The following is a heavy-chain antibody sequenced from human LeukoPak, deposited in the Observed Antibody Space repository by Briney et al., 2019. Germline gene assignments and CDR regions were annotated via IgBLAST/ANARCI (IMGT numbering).Heavy chain of an antibody. CDR3: ASTDDYNVY. V-gene: IGHV3-48*04. CDR2: ISSSSSAI. Sequence: GGSLRLSCAASGFTFSSYSMNWVRKAPGKGPEWVSYISSSSSAIYYADSVKGRFTISRDNAKNSLDLQMNSLRAEDTAVYYCASTDDYNVYWGQGTLVTVSS. D-gene: IGHD5-24*01. CDR1: GFTFSSYS. J-gene: IGHJ4*02.